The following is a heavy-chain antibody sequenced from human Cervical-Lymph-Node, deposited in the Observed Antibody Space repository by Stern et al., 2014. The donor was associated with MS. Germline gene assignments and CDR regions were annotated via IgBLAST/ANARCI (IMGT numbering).Heavy chain of an antibody. CDR2: IIPLFGMA. CDR3: ARRIGITGTADYGMDV. J-gene: IGHJ6*02. Sequence: AQLVESGAEVRKPGSSVKVSCEASGDTFSNYAITLVRQAPGQGLEWVGDIIPLFGMANYAQKSQGRVTITADKSTNIAYMELRSLRSEDTAVYFCARRIGITGTADYGMDVWGQGTTVTVSS. D-gene: IGHD1-7*01. CDR1: GDTFSNYA. V-gene: IGHV1-69*17.